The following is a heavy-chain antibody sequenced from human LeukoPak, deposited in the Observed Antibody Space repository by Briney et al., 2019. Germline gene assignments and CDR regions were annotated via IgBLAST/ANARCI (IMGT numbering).Heavy chain of an antibody. CDR2: IYSGGST. CDR1: GFTVSSNY. Sequence: GGSLRLSCAASGFTVSSNYMSWVRQAPGKGLEWVSVIYSGGSTYYAASVKGRFIISRDNSKNTLYLQMNSLRAEDTAVYYCARGGIGGDYFDYWGQGTLVTVSS. CDR3: ARGGIGGDYFDY. D-gene: IGHD2/OR15-2a*01. J-gene: IGHJ4*02. V-gene: IGHV3-66*01.